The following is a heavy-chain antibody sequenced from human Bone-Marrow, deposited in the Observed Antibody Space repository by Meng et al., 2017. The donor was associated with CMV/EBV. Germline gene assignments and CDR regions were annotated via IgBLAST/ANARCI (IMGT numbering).Heavy chain of an antibody. Sequence: GESLQISCAASGFTFSSYWMHWVRQAPGKGLEWVANIKQDGSEKYYVDSVKGRFTISRDNAKNSLYLQMNSLRAEDTAVYYCARYDFWSGYFHYWGQGTLVTVSS. CDR1: GFTFSSYW. J-gene: IGHJ4*02. D-gene: IGHD3-3*01. V-gene: IGHV3-7*01. CDR3: ARYDFWSGYFHY. CDR2: IKQDGSEK.